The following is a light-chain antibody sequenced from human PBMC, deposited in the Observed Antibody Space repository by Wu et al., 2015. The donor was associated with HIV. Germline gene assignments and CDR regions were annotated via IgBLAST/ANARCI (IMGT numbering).Light chain of an antibody. V-gene: IGKV3-11*01. CDR1: QSVSWY. CDR2: DSA. J-gene: IGKJ1*01. CDR3: QQRSTWPWT. Sequence: IAMTQSPGTLSVSPGERATLSCRASQSVSWYSAWYQQKPGQAPRLLIYDSANRATGIPDRFSGSGSGTDFTLTISSLEPEDFAVYYCQQRSTWPWTFGQGTKVEIK.